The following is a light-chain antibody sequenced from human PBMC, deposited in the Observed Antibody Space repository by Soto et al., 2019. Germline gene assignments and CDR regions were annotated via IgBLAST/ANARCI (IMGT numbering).Light chain of an antibody. J-gene: IGLJ1*01. CDR1: SSNIGNNY. Sequence: QSVLTQPPSVSAAPGRKVTISCSGSSSNIGNNYVSWYQQLPGTAPKLLICENNKRPSGIPDRFSGSRSGTSATLGITGLQTGDEADYYCGTWDSSLSALFGTGTKVTVL. CDR3: GTWDSSLSAL. V-gene: IGLV1-51*02. CDR2: ENN.